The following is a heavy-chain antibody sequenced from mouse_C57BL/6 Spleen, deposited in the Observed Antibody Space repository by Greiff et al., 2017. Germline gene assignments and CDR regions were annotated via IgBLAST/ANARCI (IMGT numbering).Heavy chain of an antibody. Sequence: EVQRVESGGGLVQPKGSLKLSRAASGFSFNTYAMNWVRQAPGKGLEWVARIRSKSNNYATYYADSVKDRFTISRDDSESMLYLQMNNLKTEDTAMYYCVRQRTWDVGYFDYWGQGTTLTVSS. CDR1: GFSFNTYA. J-gene: IGHJ2*01. D-gene: IGHD4-1*01. CDR2: IRSKSNNYAT. CDR3: VRQRTWDVGYFDY. V-gene: IGHV10-1*01.